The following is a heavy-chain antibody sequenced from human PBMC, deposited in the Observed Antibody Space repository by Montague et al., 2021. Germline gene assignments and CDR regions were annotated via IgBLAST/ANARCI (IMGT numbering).Heavy chain of an antibody. J-gene: IGHJ4*02. Sequence: TLSLTCSVYGGSISSGGCYWSWNRQHPGKGSEWKGSIYDSGSTNHTLTLKSRLTVSRDTSKNQVTLRLTSVTAAETAVYYCARSGGFCSGGRCDTFDYWGQGTLVTVSS. CDR3: ARSGGFCSGGRCDTFDY. D-gene: IGHD2-15*01. CDR2: IYDSGST. V-gene: IGHV4-31*03. CDR1: GGSISSGGCY.